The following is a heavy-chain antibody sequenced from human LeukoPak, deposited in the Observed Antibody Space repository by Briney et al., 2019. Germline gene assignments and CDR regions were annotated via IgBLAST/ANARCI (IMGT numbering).Heavy chain of an antibody. CDR3: ARAEADTAMVIFDY. CDR1: GFTFSSYS. V-gene: IGHV3-48*04. Sequence: GGSLRLSCAASGFTFSSYSMNWVRQAPGKGLEWVSYISSSSSTIYYADSVKGRFTTSRDNAKNSLYLQMNSLRAEDTAVYYCARAEADTAMVIFDYWGQGTLVTVSS. CDR2: ISSSSSTI. J-gene: IGHJ4*02. D-gene: IGHD5-18*01.